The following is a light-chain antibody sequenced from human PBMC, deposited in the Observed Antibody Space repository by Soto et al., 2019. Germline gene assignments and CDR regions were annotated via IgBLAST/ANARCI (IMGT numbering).Light chain of an antibody. CDR2: GAS. J-gene: IGKJ5*01. CDR3: QQYGSSPLSIT. CDR1: QSVSSSY. V-gene: IGKV3-20*01. Sequence: ESVLTQSPGTLSLSPGERATLSCRASQSVSSSYLAWYQQKPGQAPRLLIYGASSRATGIPDRFSGSGSGTDFTLTISRLEPEDFAVYYCQQYGSSPLSITFGQGTRLEIK.